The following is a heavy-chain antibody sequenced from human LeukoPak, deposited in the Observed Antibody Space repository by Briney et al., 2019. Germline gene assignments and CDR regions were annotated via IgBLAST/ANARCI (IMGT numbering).Heavy chain of an antibody. CDR1: GYTFTGYY. V-gene: IGHV1-2*02. Sequence: ASVKVSCKASGYTFTGYYMHWVRQAPGQGLEWMGWINPNSGGTNYAQKFQGRVTMTRDTSISTAYMELSRLRSDDTAVYYCARDSSVLRFLEWSHVRSFDIWGQGTMVTVSS. CDR2: INPNSGGT. D-gene: IGHD3-3*01. J-gene: IGHJ3*02. CDR3: ARDSSVLRFLEWSHVRSFDI.